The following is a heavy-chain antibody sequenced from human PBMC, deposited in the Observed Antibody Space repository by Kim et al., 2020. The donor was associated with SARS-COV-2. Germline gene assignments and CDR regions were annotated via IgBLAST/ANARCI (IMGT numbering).Heavy chain of an antibody. CDR1: GGSISSGSYY. CDR3: ARVIGEMATTTYYFDY. J-gene: IGHJ4*02. V-gene: IGHV4-61*02. CDR2: IYTSGST. D-gene: IGHD1-1*01. Sequence: SETLSLTCTVSGGSISSGSYYWSWIRQPAGKGLEWIGRIYTSGSTNYNPSLKSRVTISVDTSKNQFSLKLSSVTAADTAVYYCARVIGEMATTTYYFDYWGQGTLVTVSS.